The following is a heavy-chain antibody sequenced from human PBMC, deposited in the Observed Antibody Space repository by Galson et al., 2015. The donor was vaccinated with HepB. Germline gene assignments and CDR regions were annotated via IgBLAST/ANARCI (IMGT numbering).Heavy chain of an antibody. CDR1: GFTFSDYY. Sequence: SLRLSCAASGFTFSDYYMSWIRQAPGKGLEWVSYISSSSSYTNYAYSVKGRFTISRDNAKNSLYLQMNSLRAEDTAVYYCARVDSSGWPPRGNDYWGQGTLVTVSS. D-gene: IGHD6-19*01. J-gene: IGHJ4*02. V-gene: IGHV3-11*06. CDR3: ARVDSSGWPPRGNDY. CDR2: ISSSSSYT.